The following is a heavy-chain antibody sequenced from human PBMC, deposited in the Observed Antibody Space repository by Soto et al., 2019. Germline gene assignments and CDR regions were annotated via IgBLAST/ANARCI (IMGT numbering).Heavy chain of an antibody. V-gene: IGHV3-23*01. CDR2: ISGSGGST. CDR3: AKEEYYDYGDYGRYFGMDV. Sequence: EVQLLESGGGLVQPGGSLRLSCAASGFTFSSYAMSWVRQAPGKGLEWVSAISGSGGSTYYADSVKGRFTISRDNSKNTLYLQMNSLRAEDTAVYYCAKEEYYDYGDYGRYFGMDVWGQGTTVTGSS. D-gene: IGHD4-17*01. J-gene: IGHJ6*02. CDR1: GFTFSSYA.